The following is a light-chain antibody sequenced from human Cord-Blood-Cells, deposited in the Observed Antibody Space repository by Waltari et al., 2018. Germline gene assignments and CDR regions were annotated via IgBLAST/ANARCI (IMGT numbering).Light chain of an antibody. CDR1: QSLVYSDGNTY. CDR3: MQGTHWWT. V-gene: IGKV2-30*01. CDR2: KVS. J-gene: IGKJ1*01. Sequence: DVVMTQSPLSLPVTLGQPXSXXCXSSQSLVYSDGNTYLNLFQQRPGQSPRRLIYKVSNRDSGVPDRFSGSGSGTDFTLKISRVEAEDVGVYYCMQGTHWWTFGQGTKVEIK.